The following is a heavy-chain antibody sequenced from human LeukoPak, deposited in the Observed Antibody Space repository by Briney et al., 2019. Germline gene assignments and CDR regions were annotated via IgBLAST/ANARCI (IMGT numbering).Heavy chain of an antibody. J-gene: IGHJ3*01. CDR1: GDSISSYY. CDR2: IYYSGST. CDR3: ARGVISTDAFDV. Sequence: SETLSLTCTVSGDSISSYYWSWIRQPPGKGLEWIGYIYYSGSTIYNPSLKSRVTMSLDTSKNQFSLRLRSVTAADTAVYYCARGVISTDAFDVWGQGTMVTVSS. D-gene: IGHD3-3*02. V-gene: IGHV4-59*01.